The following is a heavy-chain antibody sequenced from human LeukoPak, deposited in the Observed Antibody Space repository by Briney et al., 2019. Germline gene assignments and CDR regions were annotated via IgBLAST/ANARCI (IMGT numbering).Heavy chain of an antibody. CDR2: ISGSGGST. J-gene: IGHJ6*02. Sequence: GGSLRLSCAASGFTFSSYAMSWVRQAPGKGLEWVSAISGSGGSTYYADSVKGRFTISRDNSKNTLYLQMNSLRAEDTAVYYCVKAEVQLWLLGYYYYGMDVWGQGTTVTVSS. D-gene: IGHD5-18*01. CDR3: VKAEVQLWLLGYYYYGMDV. V-gene: IGHV3-23*01. CDR1: GFTFSSYA.